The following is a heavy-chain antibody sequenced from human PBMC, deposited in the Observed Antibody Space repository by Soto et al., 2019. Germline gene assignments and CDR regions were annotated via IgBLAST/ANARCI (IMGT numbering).Heavy chain of an antibody. D-gene: IGHD3-3*01. CDR2: IIPIFGTA. Sequence: ASVKVSCKASGGTFSSYAISWVRQAPGQGLEWMGGIIPIFGTANYAQKFQGRVTITADESTSTAYMELSSLRSEDTAVYYCATITIFGVVDRRALYYYYGMDVWGQGTTVTRLL. CDR1: GGTFSSYA. CDR3: ATITIFGVVDRRALYYYYGMDV. J-gene: IGHJ6*02. V-gene: IGHV1-69*13.